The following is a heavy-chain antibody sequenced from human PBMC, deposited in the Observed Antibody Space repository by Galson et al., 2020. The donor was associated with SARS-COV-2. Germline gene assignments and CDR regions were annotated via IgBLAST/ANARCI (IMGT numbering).Heavy chain of an antibody. D-gene: IGHD3-22*01. CDR2: IYHSGST. CDR1: GGSISSGGYS. CDR3: ASTYYDSSGYYYWRY. V-gene: IGHV4-30-2*01. Sequence: SETLSLTCAVSGGSISSGGYSWSWIRQPPGKGLEWIGYIYHSGSTYYNPSLKSRVTISVDRSKNQFSPKLSSVTAADTAVYYCASTYYDSSGYYYWRYWGQGTLVTVSS. J-gene: IGHJ4*02.